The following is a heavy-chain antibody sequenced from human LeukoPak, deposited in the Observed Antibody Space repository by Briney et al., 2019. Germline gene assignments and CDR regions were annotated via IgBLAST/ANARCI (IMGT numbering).Heavy chain of an antibody. V-gene: IGHV1-18*01. D-gene: IGHD3-3*01. CDR3: ARDGRTIVGGDIQVRFDP. CDR2: ISAYNVYP. J-gene: IGHJ5*02. CDR1: GYTFTSYG. Sequence: ASVKVPCKAYGYTFTSYGISWVRQAPGQGLEWMGWISAYNVYPKYAQKLQGRVTLTTDSSTRKAYVELRSLRYGDTAVYYCARDGRTIVGGDIQVRFDPGGQGTLVTVSS.